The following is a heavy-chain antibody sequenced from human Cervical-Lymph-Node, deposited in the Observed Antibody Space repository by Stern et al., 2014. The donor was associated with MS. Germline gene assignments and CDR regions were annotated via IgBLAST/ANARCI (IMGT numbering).Heavy chain of an antibody. CDR3: ARAAGILDF. Sequence: QVQLVQSGNEVKKPGASVKVSCEASGYTFTSYGISWVRQAPGQGLEWMGWISAYNGNTNYEQKFQDRVTMTTDTSTSTVYMELRKLRSDDAALYYCARAAGILDFWGQGTLVTVSS. CDR1: GYTFTSYG. CDR2: ISAYNGNT. J-gene: IGHJ4*02. D-gene: IGHD1-1*01. V-gene: IGHV1-18*01.